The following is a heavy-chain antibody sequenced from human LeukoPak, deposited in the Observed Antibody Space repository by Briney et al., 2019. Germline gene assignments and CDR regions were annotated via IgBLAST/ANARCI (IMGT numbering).Heavy chain of an antibody. CDR2: MNPNSGNT. V-gene: IGHV1-8*01. Sequence: ASVKVSCKASGYTFTSYDINWVRQATGQGLEWMGWMNPNSGNTGYAQKFQGRVTMTRNTSISTAYMELSSLRSEDTAVYYCARGAKYSSSWYSIGSYYYYCGMDVWGQGTTVTVSS. J-gene: IGHJ6*02. CDR3: ARGAKYSSSWYSIGSYYYYCGMDV. D-gene: IGHD6-13*01. CDR1: GYTFTSYD.